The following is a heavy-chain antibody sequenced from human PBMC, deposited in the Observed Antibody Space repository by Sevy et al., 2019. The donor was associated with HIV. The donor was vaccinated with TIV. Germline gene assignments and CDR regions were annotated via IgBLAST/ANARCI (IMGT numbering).Heavy chain of an antibody. CDR3: ARSGYCSGGSCYYALYYYYYGMDV. J-gene: IGHJ6*02. CDR1: GGSISSSSYY. V-gene: IGHV4-39*01. D-gene: IGHD2-15*01. CDR2: IYYSGST. Sequence: SETLSLTCTVSGGSISSSSYYWGWIRQPPGKGLEWIGSIYYSGSTYDNPSLKSRVTISVDTSKNQFSLKLSSVTAADTAVYYCARSGYCSGGSCYYALYYYYYGMDVWGQGTTVTVSS.